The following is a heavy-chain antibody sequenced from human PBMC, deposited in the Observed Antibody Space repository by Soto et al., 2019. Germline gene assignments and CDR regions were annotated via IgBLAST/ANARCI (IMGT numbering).Heavy chain of an antibody. CDR1: GYTFTSYD. V-gene: IGHV1-8*01. CDR2: MNPNSGNT. Sequence: ASVKVSCKASGYTFTSYDINWVLQATGQGLEWMGWMNPNSGNTGYAQKFQGRVTMTRNTSISTAYMELSSLRSEDTAVYYCARVVSDYYYYYRDVWGKGTTVTVSS. CDR3: ARVVSDYYYYYRDV. J-gene: IGHJ6*03. D-gene: IGHD6-25*01.